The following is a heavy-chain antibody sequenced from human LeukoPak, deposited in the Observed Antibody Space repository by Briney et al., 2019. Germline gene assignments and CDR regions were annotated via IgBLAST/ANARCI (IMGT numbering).Heavy chain of an antibody. J-gene: IGHJ4*02. CDR3: ARDVPLIVVAGTKLPSYFDY. D-gene: IGHD6-19*01. Sequence: KPSETLSLTCTVFGGSIRSSSYSWAWIRQPPGKGLEWTGSIYYSGGTYSNPPLKSRVTISVDTTKNQFSLKLSSVTAADTAVYYCARDVPLIVVAGTKLPSYFDYWGQGTLVTVSS. V-gene: IGHV4-39*07. CDR1: GGSIRSSSYS. CDR2: IYYSGGT.